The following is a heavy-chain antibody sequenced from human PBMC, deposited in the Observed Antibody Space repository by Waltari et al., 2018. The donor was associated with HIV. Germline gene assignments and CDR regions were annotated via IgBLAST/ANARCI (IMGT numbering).Heavy chain of an antibody. J-gene: IGHJ3*02. CDR1: GFTFSSYA. Sequence: ASGFTFSSYAMHWVRQAPGKGLEWVAVISYDGSNKYYADSVKGRFTISRDNSKNTLYLQMNSLRAEDTAVYYCARVLAYYYDSSAQGDAFDIWGQGTMVTVSS. V-gene: IGHV3-30*01. CDR2: ISYDGSNK. CDR3: ARVLAYYYDSSAQGDAFDI. D-gene: IGHD3-22*01.